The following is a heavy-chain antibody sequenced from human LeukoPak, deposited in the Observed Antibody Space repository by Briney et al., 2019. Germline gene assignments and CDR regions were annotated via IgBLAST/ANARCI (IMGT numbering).Heavy chain of an antibody. J-gene: IGHJ6*03. Sequence: GRSLRLSCAASGFTVSSNYMSWVRQAPGKGLESVSVIYSGGSTYYADSVKGRFTISRDNSKNTLYLQMNSLRAEDTAVYYCARAGRGFPYYYYYMDVWGKGTTATVSS. CDR3: ARAGRGFPYYYYYMDV. V-gene: IGHV3-66*02. D-gene: IGHD5-12*01. CDR2: IYSGGST. CDR1: GFTVSSNY.